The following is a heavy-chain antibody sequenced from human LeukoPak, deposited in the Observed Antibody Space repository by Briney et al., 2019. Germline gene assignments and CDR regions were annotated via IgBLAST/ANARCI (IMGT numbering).Heavy chain of an antibody. CDR1: AFTFSSYA. J-gene: IGHJ4*02. V-gene: IGHV3-23*01. Sequence: GGSLRLSCAASAFTFSSYAMSWVSQAPGKGLEWVSAISGSGGSTYYADSVKGRFTISRDNSKNTLYLQMNSLRAEDTAVYYCAKYSYGLYYFDYWGQGTLVTVSS. CDR3: AKYSYGLYYFDY. CDR2: ISGSGGST. D-gene: IGHD5-18*01.